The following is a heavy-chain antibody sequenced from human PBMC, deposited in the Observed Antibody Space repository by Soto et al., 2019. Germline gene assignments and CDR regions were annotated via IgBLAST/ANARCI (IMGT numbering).Heavy chain of an antibody. CDR3: ARDCPSSGYYFDY. CDR2: IYYSGST. V-gene: IGHV4-59*01. Sequence: SETLSLTCTVSGGSISSYYWSWIRQPPGKGLEWIGYIYYSGSTNYNPSLKSRVTISVDTSKNQFSLKLSSVTAADTAVYYCARDCPSSGYYFDYWGQGTLVTVSS. J-gene: IGHJ4*02. D-gene: IGHD3-22*01. CDR1: GGSISSYY.